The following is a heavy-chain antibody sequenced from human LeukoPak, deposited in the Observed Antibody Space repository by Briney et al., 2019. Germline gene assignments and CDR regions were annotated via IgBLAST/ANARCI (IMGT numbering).Heavy chain of an antibody. CDR3: VKSPGSGWPV. CDR2: IYSDGSRT. J-gene: IGHJ4*02. V-gene: IGHV3-64D*06. Sequence: GGSLRLSCAASGFTFSSFAMHWVRQAPGKGPEYLSAIYSDGSRTYYADSVKGRFTISRDNSKNTLYFEMSGLRVEDTAVYYCVKSPGSGWPVWGQGTLLTVSS. D-gene: IGHD6-19*01. CDR1: GFTFSSFA.